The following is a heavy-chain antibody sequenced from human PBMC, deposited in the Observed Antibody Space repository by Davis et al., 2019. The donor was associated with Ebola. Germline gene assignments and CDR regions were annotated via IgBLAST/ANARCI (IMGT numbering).Heavy chain of an antibody. V-gene: IGHV3-9*01. Sequence: SLKISCAASGFSLDDYAMHWVRQAPGKGLEWVSGISWKSGNIDYADSVKGRFTISRDNAKNSLYLQMNSLRAEDTAVYYCAKAGGYHGFDYWGQGTLVTVSS. CDR2: ISWKSGNI. D-gene: IGHD3-16*01. CDR1: GFSLDDYA. J-gene: IGHJ4*02. CDR3: AKAGGYHGFDY.